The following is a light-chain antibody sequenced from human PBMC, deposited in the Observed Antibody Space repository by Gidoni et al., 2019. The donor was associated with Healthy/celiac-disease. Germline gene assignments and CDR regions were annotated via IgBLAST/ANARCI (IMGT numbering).Light chain of an antibody. V-gene: IGKV1-39*01. CDR1: QSISSY. CDR2: AAS. Sequence: DLHMIQPPSSLSASVGDRVTITCRASQSISSYLNWYQQKLGKAAKLMIYAASSLQSGVPSRLKGSGAGTGVSLTGSGRQAEDFATYYGQQSNNAPLAFGGGTKVEIK. J-gene: IGKJ4*01. CDR3: QQSNNAPLA.